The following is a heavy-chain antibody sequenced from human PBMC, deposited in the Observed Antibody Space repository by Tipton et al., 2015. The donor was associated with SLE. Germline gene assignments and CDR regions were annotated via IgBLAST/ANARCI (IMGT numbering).Heavy chain of an antibody. J-gene: IGHJ4*02. V-gene: IGHV4-61*05. D-gene: IGHD3-22*01. Sequence: LRLSCTVSGGSISSSSYYWGWIRQPPGKGLEWIGYIYYSGSTNYNPSLKSRVTISVDTSKNQFSLKLSSVTAADTAVYYCARGGYYDSSGYYYDPRFDYWGQGTLVTVSS. CDR3: ARGGYYDSSGYYYDPRFDY. CDR1: GGSISSSSYY. CDR2: IYYSGST.